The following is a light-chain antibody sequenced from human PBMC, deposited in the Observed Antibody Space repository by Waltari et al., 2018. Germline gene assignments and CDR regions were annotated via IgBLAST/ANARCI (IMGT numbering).Light chain of an antibody. CDR3: QKYDFLPAT. J-gene: IGKJ1*01. CDR1: QGVGKY. CDR2: HTS. V-gene: IGKV3-20*01. Sequence: IVLTLSSGTLSLSPGERPTLSCRASQGVGKYLAWYQQSPGQAPRLLLYHTSIRATGIPDRFSGSGYGTDFSLTISRLEPEDFAVYYCQKYDFLPATFGQGTTVEIK.